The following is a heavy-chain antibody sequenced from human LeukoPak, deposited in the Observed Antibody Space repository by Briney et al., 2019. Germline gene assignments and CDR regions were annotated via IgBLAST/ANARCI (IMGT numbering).Heavy chain of an antibody. Sequence: ASVKVSCKGSGYSFTGCYIHWLRQPPGQGLEWMGWINPYSSDTNYARKFRGRVNMTRDTSISTAYMELIGLTSDDTSVYYCFSDDSSGTFDTWGQGTLPTVSS. J-gene: IGHJ4*02. CDR3: FSDDSSGTFDT. CDR1: GYSFTGCY. V-gene: IGHV1-2*02. CDR2: INPYSSDT. D-gene: IGHD3-22*01.